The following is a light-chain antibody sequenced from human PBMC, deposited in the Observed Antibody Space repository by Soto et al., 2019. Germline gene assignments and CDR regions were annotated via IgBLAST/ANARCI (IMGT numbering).Light chain of an antibody. CDR2: RND. Sequence: QSVLTQPPSASGTPGQRVTISCSGSSSNIGSNYVYWYQQLPGTAPKLLIYRNDQRPSGVPDRFSGSKSGTSASLAITGLRSDDEADYYCAAWDGSLTTVLFGGGTKVTVL. J-gene: IGLJ2*01. V-gene: IGLV1-47*01. CDR1: SSNIGSNY. CDR3: AAWDGSLTTVL.